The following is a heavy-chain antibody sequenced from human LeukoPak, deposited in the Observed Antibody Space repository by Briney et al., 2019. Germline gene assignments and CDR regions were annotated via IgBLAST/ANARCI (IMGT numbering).Heavy chain of an antibody. CDR1: GGSSSSHY. J-gene: IGHJ4*02. D-gene: IGHD6-13*01. CDR2: IFFSGTT. CDR3: ARSRQQLVKFDY. Sequence: PSETLSLTCTVSGGSSSSHYWSWIRQPAGKGLEWIGRIFFSGTTNYNPSLKSRVTMSVDTSKNQFSLKLSSVTAADTAVYYCARSRQQLVKFDYWGQGTLVTVSS. V-gene: IGHV4-4*07.